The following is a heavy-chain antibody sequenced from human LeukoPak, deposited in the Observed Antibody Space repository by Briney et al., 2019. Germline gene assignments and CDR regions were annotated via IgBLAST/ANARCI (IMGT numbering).Heavy chain of an antibody. Sequence: GGSLRLSCAASGFAFSSSGMSWVRQAPGKGLEWVANIDQDGSKTYYVDSVKGRFPISRDNAKKSLYLQMNSLRVEDTAVYYCARATWGSSDYWGQGTLVTVSS. CDR3: ARATWGSSDY. V-gene: IGHV3-7*01. J-gene: IGHJ4*02. CDR1: GFAFSSSG. D-gene: IGHD6-6*01. CDR2: IDQDGSKT.